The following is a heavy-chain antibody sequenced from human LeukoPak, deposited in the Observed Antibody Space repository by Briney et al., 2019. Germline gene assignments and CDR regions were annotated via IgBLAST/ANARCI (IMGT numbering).Heavy chain of an antibody. CDR3: ARNPLPAASGWFDP. D-gene: IGHD2-2*01. Sequence: ASVKVSCKASGYTFTSYGISWVRQAPGQGLEWMGWINAYNGNTNYAQKLQGRVTMTTDTSTSTAYMELRSLRSDDTAVYYCARNPLPAASGWFDPWGQGTLVTVSS. CDR1: GYTFTSYG. CDR2: INAYNGNT. V-gene: IGHV1-18*04. J-gene: IGHJ5*02.